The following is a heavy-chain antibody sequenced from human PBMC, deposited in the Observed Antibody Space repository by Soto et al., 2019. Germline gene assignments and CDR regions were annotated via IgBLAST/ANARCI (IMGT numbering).Heavy chain of an antibody. J-gene: IGHJ4*02. Sequence: GGSLRLSCAASGFTFSSYAMSWVRQAPGKGLEWVSAISGSGGSTYYADSVKGRFTISRDNSKNTLYLQMNSLRAEDTAVYYCAKDSYDSSGYYPLFDYWGQGTLVTVSS. CDR2: ISGSGGST. CDR1: GFTFSSYA. D-gene: IGHD3-22*01. CDR3: AKDSYDSSGYYPLFDY. V-gene: IGHV3-23*01.